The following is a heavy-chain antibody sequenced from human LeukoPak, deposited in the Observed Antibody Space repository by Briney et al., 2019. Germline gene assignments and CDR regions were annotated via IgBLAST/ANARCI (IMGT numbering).Heavy chain of an antibody. J-gene: IGHJ4*02. Sequence: PGGSLRLSCAASGFTFSSYSMNWVRQAPGKGLEWVSSISSSSSYIYSADSVKGRFTISRDNAKNSLYLQMNSLRAEDTAVYYCARDTSGLIDYWGQGTLVTVSS. CDR2: ISSSSSYI. CDR3: ARDTSGLIDY. D-gene: IGHD6-19*01. CDR1: GFTFSSYS. V-gene: IGHV3-21*01.